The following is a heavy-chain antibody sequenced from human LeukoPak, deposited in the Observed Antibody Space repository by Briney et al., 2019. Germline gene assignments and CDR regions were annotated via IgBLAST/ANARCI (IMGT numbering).Heavy chain of an antibody. D-gene: IGHD2-15*01. V-gene: IGHV4-34*01. CDR3: ARVKGGYCSGGSCPLDY. CDR1: GGSFSGHY. J-gene: IGHJ4*02. CDR2: INHSGST. Sequence: SSETLSLTCAVYGGSFSGHYWSWIRQPPGKGLEWIGEINHSGSTNYNPSLKSRVTISVDTSKNQFSLKLSSVTAADTAVYYCARVKGGYCSGGSCPLDYWGQGTLVTVSS.